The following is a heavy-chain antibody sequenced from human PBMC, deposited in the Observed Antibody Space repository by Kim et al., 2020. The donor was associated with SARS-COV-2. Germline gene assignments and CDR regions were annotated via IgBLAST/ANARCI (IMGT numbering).Heavy chain of an antibody. D-gene: IGHD3-3*01. V-gene: IGHV4-59*13. CDR1: GGSISSYY. CDR2: IYYSGST. Sequence: SETLSLTCTVSGGSISSYYWSWIRQPPGKGLEWIGYIYYSGSTNYNPSLKSRVTISVDTSKNQFSMKLSSVIAADTVVYYCARGALSLWDFWCGYYNYYYGMDVWGQGATVTVSS. CDR3: ARGALSLWDFWCGYYNYYYGMDV. J-gene: IGHJ6*02.